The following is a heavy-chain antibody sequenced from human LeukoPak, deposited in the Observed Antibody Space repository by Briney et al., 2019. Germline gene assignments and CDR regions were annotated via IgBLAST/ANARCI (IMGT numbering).Heavy chain of an antibody. J-gene: IGHJ4*02. V-gene: IGHV3-33*01. CDR3: VRPYGGSYYFDN. D-gene: IGHD4-23*01. Sequence: GGSLRLSCAASGFTFSTYGMHWVRQPPGKGLEWVAVVWYDGINKYYADSVKGRFTISRDNSNNTLYLQMNSLRAEDTAVYYCVRPYGGSYYFDNWGQGTLVTVSS. CDR1: GFTFSTYG. CDR2: VWYDGINK.